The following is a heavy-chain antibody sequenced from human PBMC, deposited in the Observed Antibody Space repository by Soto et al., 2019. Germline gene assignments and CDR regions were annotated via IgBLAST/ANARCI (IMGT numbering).Heavy chain of an antibody. CDR3: KRHQSPYSSTYI. Sequence: SKTLSLTCAVSGGSISSYYWNWIRQPPGEGLEWIGYISYSGSTNYNPSLKSRVTMSVDTSKNHFSLKLISVTDADTAVYYCKRHQSPYSSTYIWGQGALVPVSS. J-gene: IGHJ4*02. V-gene: IGHV4-59*08. D-gene: IGHD2-2*01. CDR1: GGSISSYY. CDR2: ISYSGST.